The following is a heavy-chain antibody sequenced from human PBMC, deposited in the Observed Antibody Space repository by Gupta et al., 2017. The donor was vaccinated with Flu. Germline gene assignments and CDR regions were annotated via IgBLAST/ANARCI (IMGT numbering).Heavy chain of an antibody. CDR1: GDSVFSNDVA. CDR2: TYYRSRRHK. Sequence: QPQLQQSGPGLVKPSQTLSLTCAISGDSVFSNDVAWNWIRQSPSRGLEWLGRTYYRSRRHKEYSVSVKSRITISPDTSKNQFSLQLTSVTPDDSAVYYCAVWNHAVGYFDSWGQGALVTVSS. D-gene: IGHD1-14*01. CDR3: AVWNHAVGYFDS. J-gene: IGHJ4*02. V-gene: IGHV6-1*01.